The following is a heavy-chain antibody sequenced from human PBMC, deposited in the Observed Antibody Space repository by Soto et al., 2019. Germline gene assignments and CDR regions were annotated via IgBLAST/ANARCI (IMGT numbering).Heavy chain of an antibody. J-gene: IGHJ4*02. CDR2: IYYSGST. V-gene: IGHV4-39*01. Sequence: QLQLQESGPGLVKPSETLSLTCTVSGGSISSSSYYWGWIRQPPGKGLEWIGSIYYSGSTYYNPSLKRRVAISVDTSKNQCCLKLSSVTAADTALYYCARHEYSYSEPLDYWGQGTLVTISS. CDR1: GGSISSSSYY. CDR3: ARHEYSYSEPLDY. D-gene: IGHD5-12*01.